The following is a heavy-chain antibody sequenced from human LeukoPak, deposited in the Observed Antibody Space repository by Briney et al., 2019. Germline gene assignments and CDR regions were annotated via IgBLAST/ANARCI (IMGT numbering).Heavy chain of an antibody. CDR3: ANNGGIDGYNNLDY. CDR2: IIPIFGTA. D-gene: IGHD5-24*01. CDR1: GGTFSSYA. Sequence: SVKVSYKASGGTFSSYAISWVRQAPGQGLEWMGGIIPIFGTANYAQMFQGRVTNTADESTSTAYLELSSLRSEDTAVYYCANNGGIDGYNNLDYWGQGTLVTVSS. V-gene: IGHV1-69*01. J-gene: IGHJ4*02.